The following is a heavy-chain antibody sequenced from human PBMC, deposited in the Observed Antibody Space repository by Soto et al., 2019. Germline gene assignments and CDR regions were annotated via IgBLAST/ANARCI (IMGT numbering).Heavy chain of an antibody. J-gene: IGHJ5*02. V-gene: IGHV4-4*07. D-gene: IGHD3-3*01. Sequence: PSETLSLTCTVSGGSISSYYWSWIRQPAGKGLEWIGRIYTSGSTNYNPSLKSRVTMSVDTSKNQFPLKLSSVTAADTAVYYCARDRKYYDFWSGYSIWFDPWGQGPMVTVYS. CDR3: ARDRKYYDFWSGYSIWFDP. CDR1: GGSISSYY. CDR2: IYTSGST.